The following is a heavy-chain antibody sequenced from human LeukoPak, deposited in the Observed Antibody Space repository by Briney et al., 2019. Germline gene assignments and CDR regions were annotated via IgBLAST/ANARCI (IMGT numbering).Heavy chain of an antibody. CDR2: IIPIFGTA. CDR1: GGTFSSYA. J-gene: IGHJ5*02. Sequence: SVKVSCKASGGTFSSYAISWVRKAPGQGPEWMGGIIPIFGTANYAQKFQGRVTITTDESTSTAYMELSSLRSEDTAVYYCARARQEPNWFDPWGKGTLVTVSS. D-gene: IGHD1-14*01. CDR3: ARARQEPNWFDP. V-gene: IGHV1-69*05.